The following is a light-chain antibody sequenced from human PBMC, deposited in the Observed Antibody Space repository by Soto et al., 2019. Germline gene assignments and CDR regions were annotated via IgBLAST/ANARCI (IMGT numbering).Light chain of an antibody. V-gene: IGKV3-20*01. CDR1: RSVSSTY. CDR2: GTS. J-gene: IGKJ4*01. Sequence: DIVLTQSPGTLSLSPGERATLSCRASRSVSSTYLAWYQHKPGQAPRLLIYGTSSRATGIPDRFSGSGSGTDFSLTISRLEPADFAVYYCHQYGGSPGTFGGGTKVEIK. CDR3: HQYGGSPGT.